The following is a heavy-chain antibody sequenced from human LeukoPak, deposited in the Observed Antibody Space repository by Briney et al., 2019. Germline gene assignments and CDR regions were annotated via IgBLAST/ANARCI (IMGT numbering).Heavy chain of an antibody. D-gene: IGHD3-10*02. CDR2: INHSGST. V-gene: IGHV4-34*01. Sequence: SETLSLTRAVYGGSFSGYYWSWIRQPPGKGLEWIGEINHSGSTNYNPSLKSRVTISVDTSKNQFSLKLSSVTAADTAVYYCARGFVRFDPWGQGTLVTVSS. CDR1: GGSFSGYY. CDR3: ARGFVRFDP. J-gene: IGHJ5*02.